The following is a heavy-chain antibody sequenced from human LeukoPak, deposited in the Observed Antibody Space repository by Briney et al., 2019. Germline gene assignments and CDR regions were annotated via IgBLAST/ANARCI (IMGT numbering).Heavy chain of an antibody. CDR1: GFTFSGSA. J-gene: IGHJ6*03. Sequence: PGGSLRLSCAASGFTFSGSAMHWVRQASGKGLEWVGRIRSKANSYATAYAASVKGRFTISRDDSKNTAYLQMNSLKTEDTAVYYCTRAPVDTAMLPYYYYMDVWGKGTTVTISS. D-gene: IGHD5-18*01. CDR2: IRSKANSYAT. V-gene: IGHV3-73*01. CDR3: TRAPVDTAMLPYYYYMDV.